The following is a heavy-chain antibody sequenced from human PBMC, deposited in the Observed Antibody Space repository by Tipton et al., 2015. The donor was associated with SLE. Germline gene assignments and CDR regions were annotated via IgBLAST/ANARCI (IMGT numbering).Heavy chain of an antibody. J-gene: IGHJ6*02. D-gene: IGHD2-2*01. V-gene: IGHV1-18*01. Sequence: QLVQSGAEVKKPGASVKVSCKASGNTFTTYGISWVRQAPGQGLEWMGWISAYNGNTNYAQKFQGRVTMTTDTSTRTAYMELRSLRSDDTAVYYCARDVPAAILYSYYNAMDVWGQGTTVTVSS. CDR2: ISAYNGNT. CDR1: GNTFTTYG. CDR3: ARDVPAAILYSYYNAMDV.